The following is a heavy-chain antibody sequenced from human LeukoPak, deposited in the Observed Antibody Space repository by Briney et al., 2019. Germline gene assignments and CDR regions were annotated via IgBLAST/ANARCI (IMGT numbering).Heavy chain of an antibody. J-gene: IGHJ4*02. CDR2: ISSSGSTI. CDR1: GFTFSSYS. CDR3: ASSRRSEWLPYGGY. V-gene: IGHV3-48*04. Sequence: PGGSLRLSCAASGFTFSSYSMNWVRQAPGKGLEWVSYISSSGSTIYYADSVKGRFTISRDNAKNSLYLQMNSLRAEDTAVYYCASSRRSEWLPYGGYWGQGTLVTVSS. D-gene: IGHD3-3*01.